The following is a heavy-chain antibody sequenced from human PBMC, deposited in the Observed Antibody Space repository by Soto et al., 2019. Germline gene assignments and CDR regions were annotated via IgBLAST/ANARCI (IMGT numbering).Heavy chain of an antibody. Sequence: SETLSLTCTVSGGSISNYYWSWIRQPPGKGLEWIGYIYYSGSTDYNPSLKSRVTISVDTSKNQFSLKLSSGTAADTAVYYCARARSGGRFDYWGQGTLVTVSS. J-gene: IGHJ4*02. V-gene: IGHV4-59*01. CDR2: IYYSGST. CDR3: ARARSGGRFDY. D-gene: IGHD2-15*01. CDR1: GGSISNYY.